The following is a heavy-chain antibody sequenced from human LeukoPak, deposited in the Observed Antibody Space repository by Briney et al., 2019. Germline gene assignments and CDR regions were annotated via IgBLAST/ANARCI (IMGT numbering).Heavy chain of an antibody. D-gene: IGHD3-10*01. V-gene: IGHV3-74*01. Sequence: GGSLRLSCAASGSTFSRYWMHWVRQAPGKGLVWVSRVKSDGSNTIYADSVKGRFTISRDNAKNTLYLQMDSLRAEDTAVYYCTTGIGNYYYYWGQGTLVTVAS. J-gene: IGHJ4*02. CDR1: GSTFSRYW. CDR3: TTGIGNYYYY. CDR2: VKSDGSNT.